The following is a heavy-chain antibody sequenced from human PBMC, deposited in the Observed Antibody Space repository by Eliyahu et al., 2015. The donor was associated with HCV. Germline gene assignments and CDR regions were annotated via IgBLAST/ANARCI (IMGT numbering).Heavy chain of an antibody. D-gene: IGHD1-26*01. J-gene: IGHJ1*01. V-gene: IGHV3-30*18. CDR3: VKEEPYSATWYPFQH. CDR1: GFTFSDYG. CDR2: ISYEGSEK. Sequence: QVHLVESGGGVVQPGRSLRLSCAASGFTFSDYGMHWVRQTPGKGLEWAAFISYEGSEKKYADSVKGRFTISRDNFKNTLVLQMSSLRAEDTALYYCVKEEPYSATWYPFQHWGQGTLVSVSS.